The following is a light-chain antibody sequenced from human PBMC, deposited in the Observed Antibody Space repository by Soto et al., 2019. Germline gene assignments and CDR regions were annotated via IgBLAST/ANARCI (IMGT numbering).Light chain of an antibody. CDR2: GAS. J-gene: IGKJ1*01. CDR1: QSVSSTY. Sequence: EVVLTQSPGTLSLSPGERATLSCRASQSVSSTYFAWYQHRPGQAPRLLIYGASSRETGIPDRFSGSGSGTDYILTISSLEPEDFAFYFCQQRSHWPTFGQGTKVDIK. CDR3: QQRSHWPT. V-gene: IGKV3D-20*02.